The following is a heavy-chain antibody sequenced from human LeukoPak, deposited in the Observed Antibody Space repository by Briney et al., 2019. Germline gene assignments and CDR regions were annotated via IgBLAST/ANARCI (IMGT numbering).Heavy chain of an antibody. Sequence: SETLSLTCTVSGGSVSSGSYYWSWIRQPPGKGLKWIGDIYYSGSTNYNPSLKSRVTISVDTSKNQFSLKLSSVTAADTDVYYCATYYDFWSGYLTPHYFDYWGQGTLVTVSS. V-gene: IGHV4-61*01. CDR1: GGSVSSGSYY. CDR3: ATYYDFWSGYLTPHYFDY. D-gene: IGHD3-3*01. J-gene: IGHJ4*02. CDR2: IYYSGST.